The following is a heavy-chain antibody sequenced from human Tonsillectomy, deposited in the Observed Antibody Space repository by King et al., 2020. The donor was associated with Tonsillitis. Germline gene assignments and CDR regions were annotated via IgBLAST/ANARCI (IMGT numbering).Heavy chain of an antibody. CDR2: IAYASSYE. CDR3: AKDGIGLSDWYVDL. V-gene: IGHV3-30*18. D-gene: IGHD3-16*02. Sequence: VQLVESGGGVVQPGTSLRLSCAASGFTFGNYCLHWVRQAPGKGLDCFSLIAYASSYENYGDSVKVRFTISRDNSKNTLYLEMNILRVEDTSVYDCAKDGIGLSDWYVDLWGSGTLVTVSS. J-gene: IGHJ2*01. CDR1: GFTFGNYC.